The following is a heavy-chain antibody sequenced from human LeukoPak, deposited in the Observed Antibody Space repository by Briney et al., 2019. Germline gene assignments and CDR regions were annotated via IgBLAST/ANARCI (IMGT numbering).Heavy chain of an antibody. D-gene: IGHD3-9*01. CDR3: ARVFKSYFDY. Sequence: PSETLSLTCTVSGGSISTSSYYWGWIRQPPGKGLEWIGYIYYSGSTYYNPSLKSRVTISVDTSKNQFSLKLSPVTAADTAVYYCARVFKSYFDYWGQGTLVTVSS. CDR1: GGSISTSSYY. CDR2: IYYSGST. J-gene: IGHJ4*02. V-gene: IGHV4-31*03.